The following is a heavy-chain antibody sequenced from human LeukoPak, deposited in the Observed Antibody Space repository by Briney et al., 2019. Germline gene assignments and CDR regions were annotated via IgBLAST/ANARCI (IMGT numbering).Heavy chain of an antibody. CDR1: GGSISTSTY. CDR3: ARHGGYCSGSSCSGVWFDP. Sequence: SETLSLTCTVSGGSISTSTYWGWIRQPPGKGLEGICSIYYSGVTQYSPSLKSRVTISVDTSKKQFSLSLSSVTAADTAVYHCARHGGYCSGSSCSGVWFDPWGQGTLVTVSS. CDR2: IYYSGVT. V-gene: IGHV4-39*01. D-gene: IGHD2-15*01. J-gene: IGHJ5*02.